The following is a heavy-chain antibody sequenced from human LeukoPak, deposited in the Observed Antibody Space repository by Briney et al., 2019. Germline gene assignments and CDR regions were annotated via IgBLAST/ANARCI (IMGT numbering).Heavy chain of an antibody. CDR3: AKDYVWGSYRHQYFDY. Sequence: PGGSLRLSCAASGFTFSSYAMSWVRQATGRGLEWVSAISGSGGSTYYADSVKGRFTISRDNSKNTLYLQMNSLRAEDTAVYYCAKDYVWGSYRHQYFDYWGQGTLVTVSS. V-gene: IGHV3-23*01. CDR1: GFTFSSYA. D-gene: IGHD3-16*02. J-gene: IGHJ4*02. CDR2: ISGSGGST.